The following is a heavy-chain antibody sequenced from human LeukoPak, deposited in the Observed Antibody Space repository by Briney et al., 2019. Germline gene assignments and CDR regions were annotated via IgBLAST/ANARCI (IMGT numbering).Heavy chain of an antibody. D-gene: IGHD1-26*01. Sequence: GASVKVSCKASGYTFTSYGISWVRQAPGQGLEWMGGIIPIFGTANYAQKFQGRVTITADESTSTAYMELSSLRSEDTAVYYCARLLLGGATPHFDYWGQGTLVTVSS. V-gene: IGHV1-69*13. CDR3: ARLLLGGATPHFDY. CDR2: IIPIFGTA. CDR1: GYTFTSYG. J-gene: IGHJ4*02.